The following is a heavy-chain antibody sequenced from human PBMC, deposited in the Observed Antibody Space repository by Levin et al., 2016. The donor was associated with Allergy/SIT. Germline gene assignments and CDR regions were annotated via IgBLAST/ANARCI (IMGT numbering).Heavy chain of an antibody. J-gene: IGHJ4*02. Sequence: GESLKISCAASGFSFSSYALHWVRQAPGKGLEWLAVVSHDGSKKYYADSVKGRFTISRDDSKDTLYLQMNSLRPDDTARYFCTTEALVSGYFSDYWGQGTPVTVS. CDR3: TTEALVSGYFSDY. D-gene: IGHD3-22*01. CDR1: GFSFSSYA. V-gene: IGHV3-30-3*01. CDR2: VSHDGSKK.